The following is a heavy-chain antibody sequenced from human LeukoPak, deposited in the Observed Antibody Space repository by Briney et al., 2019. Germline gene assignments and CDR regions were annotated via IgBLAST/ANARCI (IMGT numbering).Heavy chain of an antibody. CDR2: INPNSGGT. V-gene: IGHV1-2*02. CDR1: GYTFTGYY. Sequence: ASVKVSCKASGYTFTGYYMHWVRPAPGQGLEWMGWINPNSGGTNYAQKLQGRVTMTRDTSISTAYMELSRLRSDDTAVYYCARETTYYYDSSGYSLIDYCGQGTLVTVSS. J-gene: IGHJ4*02. CDR3: ARETTYYYDSSGYSLIDY. D-gene: IGHD3-22*01.